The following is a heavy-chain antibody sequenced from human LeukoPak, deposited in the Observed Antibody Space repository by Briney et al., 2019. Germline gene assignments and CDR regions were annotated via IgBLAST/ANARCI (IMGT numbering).Heavy chain of an antibody. Sequence: ASVTVSCTASGYTFTSYGICWVRKAPGQGIEWMGWVSAYNGNTNYAQKLQGRVTMATDTSTSTAYMELRSLRSDDTAVYYCARDGDVDTAMVDFDYWGQGTLVTVSS. V-gene: IGHV1-18*01. D-gene: IGHD5-18*01. CDR2: VSAYNGNT. CDR3: ARDGDVDTAMVDFDY. CDR1: GYTFTSYG. J-gene: IGHJ4*02.